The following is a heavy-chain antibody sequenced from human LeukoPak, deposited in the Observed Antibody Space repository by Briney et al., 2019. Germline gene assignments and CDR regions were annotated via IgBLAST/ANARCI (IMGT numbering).Heavy chain of an antibody. Sequence: GGSLRLSCAASAFTFSSYWMSWVRQAPGKGLEWVANIKQDGSEKYYVDSVKGRFTISRDNAKNSLYLQMNSLRAEDTAMYYCASPEPGSSSWVYWGQGTLVTVSS. CDR3: ASPEPGSSSWVY. CDR2: IKQDGSEK. D-gene: IGHD6-13*01. J-gene: IGHJ4*02. V-gene: IGHV3-7*03. CDR1: AFTFSSYW.